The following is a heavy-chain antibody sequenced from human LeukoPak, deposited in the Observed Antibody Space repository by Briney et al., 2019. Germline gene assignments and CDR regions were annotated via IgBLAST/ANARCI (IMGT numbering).Heavy chain of an antibody. V-gene: IGHV4-59*12. CDR3: ARDHSSSWYGYYYYMDV. D-gene: IGHD6-13*01. J-gene: IGHJ6*03. Sequence: SETLSLTCTVSGGSISSYFWSWIRQPPGNELEWIGYIDPSGSTTYNPSLESRPTISADTSKNQFSLKLSSVTAADTAVYYCARDHSSSWYGYYYYMDVWGKGTTVTVSS. CDR2: IDPSGST. CDR1: GGSISSYF.